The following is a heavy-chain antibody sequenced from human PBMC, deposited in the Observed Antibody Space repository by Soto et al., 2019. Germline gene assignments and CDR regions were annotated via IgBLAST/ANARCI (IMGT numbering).Heavy chain of an antibody. D-gene: IGHD3-3*01. CDR3: TRAFNYDFWSGYGQYYFDY. J-gene: IGHJ4*02. CDR1: GYTFTRYY. Sequence: WASVKVSCKASGYTFTRYYMHWVREAPGQGLEWMGKMNPSGGGTSYAQKFQGRVTMTRDTSTSTVYMELSSLRSEDTAVYYCTRAFNYDFWSGYGQYYFDYWGQGTLVTVSS. V-gene: IGHV1-46*01. CDR2: MNPSGGGT.